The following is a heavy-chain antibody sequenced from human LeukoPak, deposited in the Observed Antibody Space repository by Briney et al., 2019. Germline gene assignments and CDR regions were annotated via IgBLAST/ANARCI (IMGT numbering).Heavy chain of an antibody. CDR3: AKEYCSNSVCHSLDY. CDR1: GFTFSNYW. Sequence: GGSLRLSCAASGFTFSNYWMHWVRHAPGKGLVWVSRINSDGSSTTYADSVKGRFTISRDNAKNTLYLQVNSLRAEDTAVYYCAKEYCSNSVCHSLDYWGQGTLVTVSS. V-gene: IGHV3-74*01. J-gene: IGHJ4*02. CDR2: INSDGSST. D-gene: IGHD2-8*01.